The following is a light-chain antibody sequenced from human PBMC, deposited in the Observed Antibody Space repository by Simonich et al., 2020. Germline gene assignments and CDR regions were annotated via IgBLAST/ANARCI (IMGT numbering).Light chain of an antibody. V-gene: IGKV2-30*02. Sequence: DVVMTQSPLSLPVTLGQPASISCRSNQSLVHSDGNTYLNWLQQRPGQSPRSLIYKVSNRDSVVPDRFSDSGSGTDFTLKISRVEAEDVGVYYCMQGTHWPPWTFGQGTKVEIK. CDR1: QSLVHSDGNTY. CDR3: MQGTHWPPWT. J-gene: IGKJ1*01. CDR2: KVS.